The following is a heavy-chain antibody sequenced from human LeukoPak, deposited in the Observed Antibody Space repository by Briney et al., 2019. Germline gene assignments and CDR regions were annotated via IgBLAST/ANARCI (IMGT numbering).Heavy chain of an antibody. CDR3: ARRKGSYGSGSYYKNWFDP. Sequence: SETLSLTCAVYGGSFSGYYWSWIRQPPGKGLEWIGEINHSGSTNYNPSLKSRVTISVDTSKNQCSLKLSSVTAADTAVYYCARRKGSYGSGSYYKNWFDPWGQGTLVTVSS. CDR1: GGSFSGYY. D-gene: IGHD3-10*01. V-gene: IGHV4-34*01. CDR2: INHSGST. J-gene: IGHJ5*02.